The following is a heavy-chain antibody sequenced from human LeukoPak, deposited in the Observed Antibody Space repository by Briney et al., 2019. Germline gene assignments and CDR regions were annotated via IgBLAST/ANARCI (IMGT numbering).Heavy chain of an antibody. D-gene: IGHD2-2*01. CDR1: GFTFANYP. CDR2: ISGSSGGI. Sequence: PGGSLRLSCAASGFTFANYPMGWVRQAPGKGLEWVSVISGSSGGIKYADTVKGRFTISRDNSTPTLSLQMNSLSAEDTAVYYCVKVAVQTQVVPAAIFFDSWGQGALVIVSS. J-gene: IGHJ4*02. V-gene: IGHV3-23*01. CDR3: VKVAVQTQVVPAAIFFDS.